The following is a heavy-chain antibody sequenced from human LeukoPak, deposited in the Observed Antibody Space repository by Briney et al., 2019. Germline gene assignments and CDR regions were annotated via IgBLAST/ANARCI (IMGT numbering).Heavy chain of an antibody. J-gene: IGHJ4*02. V-gene: IGHV3-23*01. D-gene: IGHD6-6*01. CDR2: ISGSGGST. CDR1: GFTFSSYA. CDR3: AKGTFGQLAAVRRGYYFDY. Sequence: GGSLRLSCAASGFTFSSYAMSWVRQAPGKGLEWVPAISGSGGSTYYADSVKGRFTISRDNSKNTLYLQMNSLRAEDTAVYYCAKGTFGQLAAVRRGYYFDYWGQGTLVTVSS.